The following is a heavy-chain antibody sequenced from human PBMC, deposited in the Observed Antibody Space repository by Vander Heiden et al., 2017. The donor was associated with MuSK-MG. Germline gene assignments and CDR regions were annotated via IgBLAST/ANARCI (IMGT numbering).Heavy chain of an antibody. J-gene: IGHJ3*02. CDR1: GGSISSGGYY. CDR3: ARHTVTTYSGAFDI. D-gene: IGHD4-4*01. CDR2: IYYSGST. V-gene: IGHV4-31*03. Sequence: QVQLQESGPGLVTPSQTLSLTCTVSGGSISSGGYYWSWIRQHPGKGLEWIGYIYYSGSTYYNPSLKSRVTISVDTSKNQFSRKLSSVTAADTAVYYCARHTVTTYSGAFDIWGQGTMVTVSS.